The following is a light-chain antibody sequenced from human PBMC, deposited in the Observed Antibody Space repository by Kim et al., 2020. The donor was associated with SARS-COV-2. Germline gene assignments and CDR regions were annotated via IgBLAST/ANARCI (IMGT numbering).Light chain of an antibody. CDR1: SHRSYY. Sequence: AWVRRGRITRQGDSHRSYYASWYQQTPGPAAVLVVYDKYCLPSGNSDRFSGTSSGNTASLTTTGAQAEDEAVYYCNSPDGNRNHVVFCGGTQLTVL. V-gene: IGLV3-19*01. J-gene: IGLJ2*01. CDR2: DKY. CDR3: NSPDGNRNHVV.